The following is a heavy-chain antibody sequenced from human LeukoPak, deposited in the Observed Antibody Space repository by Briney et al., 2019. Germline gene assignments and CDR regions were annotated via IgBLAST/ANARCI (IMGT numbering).Heavy chain of an antibody. Sequence: GGSLRLSCSASGFTFNSYPVHWVRQAPGKGLEYVSGISRNGGSTYYADSVKGRFTISRDNSKNTLYLQMSSLRAEDTAVYYCVKESGFMVAPNSAFDLWGLGTLVTVSS. CDR2: ISRNGGST. D-gene: IGHD4/OR15-4a*01. J-gene: IGHJ3*01. CDR1: GFTFNSYP. CDR3: VKESGFMVAPNSAFDL. V-gene: IGHV3-64D*06.